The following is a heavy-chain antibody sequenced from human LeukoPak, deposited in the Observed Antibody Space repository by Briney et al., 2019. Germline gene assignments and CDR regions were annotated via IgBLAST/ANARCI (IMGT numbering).Heavy chain of an antibody. Sequence: GGSLRLSCAASGFTFSSYAMSWVRQAPGKGLEWVSAISGSGGSTYYADSVKGRFTISRDNSKDTLYLQMNSLRAEDTAVYYCARKIAAVVIAIPNWFDPWGQGTLVTVSS. D-gene: IGHD2-21*01. V-gene: IGHV3-23*01. CDR3: ARKIAAVVIAIPNWFDP. CDR1: GFTFSSYA. CDR2: ISGSGGST. J-gene: IGHJ5*02.